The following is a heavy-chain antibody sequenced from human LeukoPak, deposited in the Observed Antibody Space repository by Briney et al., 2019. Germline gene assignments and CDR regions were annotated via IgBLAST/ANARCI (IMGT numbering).Heavy chain of an antibody. CDR2: IYSGGST. D-gene: IGHD3-16*02. CDR3: ASHYDYVWGSYRYGYYFDY. Sequence: GGSLRLSCAASGFTVSSNYMSWVRQAPGKGLEWVSVIYSGGSTYYADSVKGRFTISRDNTKNSLYLQMNSLRAEDTAVYYCASHYDYVWGSYRYGYYFDYWGQGTLVTVSS. V-gene: IGHV3-53*01. J-gene: IGHJ4*02. CDR1: GFTVSSNY.